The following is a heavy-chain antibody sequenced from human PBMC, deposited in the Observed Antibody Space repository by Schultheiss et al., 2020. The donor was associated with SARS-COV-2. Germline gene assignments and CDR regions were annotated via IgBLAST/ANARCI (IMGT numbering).Heavy chain of an antibody. CDR1: GFTFSSYA. V-gene: IGHV3-30*04. D-gene: IGHD3-22*01. Sequence: GGSLRLSCAASGFTFSSYAMSWVRQAPGKGLEWVAVISYDGSNKYYADSVKGRFTISRDNSKNTLYLQMNSLRAEDTAVYYCARDAYYYDSSGYYGYWGQGTLVTVSS. CDR2: ISYDGSNK. CDR3: ARDAYYYDSSGYYGY. J-gene: IGHJ4*02.